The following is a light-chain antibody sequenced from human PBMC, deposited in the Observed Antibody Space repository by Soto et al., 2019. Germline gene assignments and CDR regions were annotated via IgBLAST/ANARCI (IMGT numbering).Light chain of an antibody. CDR2: GAS. CDR3: QQYRNYLT. Sequence: DIQMTQSPSTLSASVGDRVTFTCRASQSVSIWLAWYQQKPGKAPKLLISGASTLESGVPSRFSGSGSGTEFTLTIRSLKPDDFATYYCQQYRNYLTFGQGTKVESK. J-gene: IGKJ1*01. CDR1: QSVSIW. V-gene: IGKV1-5*01.